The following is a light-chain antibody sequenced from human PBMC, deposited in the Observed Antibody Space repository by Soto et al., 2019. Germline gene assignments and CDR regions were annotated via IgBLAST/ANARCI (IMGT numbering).Light chain of an antibody. CDR1: QGISSF. CDR2: GAS. Sequence: DIQLTQSPSFLSASVGDRVTITCRASQGISSFLAWYQQKPGKAPNLLISGASNLRTGVPSRFSGGGSGTELTLTISSLQPEDFATYYCQHLNTYPLTFGGGTKVEI. CDR3: QHLNTYPLT. J-gene: IGKJ4*01. V-gene: IGKV1-9*01.